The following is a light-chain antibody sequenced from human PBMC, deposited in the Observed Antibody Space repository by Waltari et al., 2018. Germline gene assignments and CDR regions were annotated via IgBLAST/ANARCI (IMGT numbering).Light chain of an antibody. V-gene: IGKV3-20*01. CDR3: QQYGSSVLYT. Sequence: VLTQSPATLSLSPGERATLSGRASQSLTKRYLAWYQQKPGQAPRLLIYGASSRAAGIPDRFSGSGSGTDFTLTISRLEPEDFAVYYCQQYGSSVLYTFGQGTKLEIK. CDR1: QSLTKRY. J-gene: IGKJ2*01. CDR2: GAS.